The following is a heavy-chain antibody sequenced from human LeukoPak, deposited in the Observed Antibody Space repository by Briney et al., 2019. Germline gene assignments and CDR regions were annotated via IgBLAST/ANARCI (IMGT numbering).Heavy chain of an antibody. D-gene: IGHD5-18*01. CDR2: ISAGNGNT. CDR1: GYTFTSYA. V-gene: IGHV1-3*01. J-gene: IGHJ5*02. Sequence: ASVKVSCKASGYTFTSYAIHWVRQAPGQRLEWMGWISAGNGNTKYSQNFQGRVTFISNTSATTAFMELSSLRSEDAAVYYCARASIQLWLLTWGQGTLVTVSS. CDR3: ARASIQLWLLT.